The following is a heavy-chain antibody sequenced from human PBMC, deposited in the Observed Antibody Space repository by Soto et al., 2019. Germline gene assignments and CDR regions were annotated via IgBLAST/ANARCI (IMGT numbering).Heavy chain of an antibody. CDR2: ISAYNGNT. D-gene: IGHD2-15*01. V-gene: IGHV1-18*01. J-gene: IGHJ4*02. CDR1: GYTFTSYG. CDR3: ATLLFLGGVAATQGY. Sequence: QVQLVQSGAEVKKPGASVKVSCKASGYTFTSYGISWVRQAPGQGLEWMGWISAYNGNTNYAQKLQGRVTMTTDTTTSTAYMELRSLRSDDTAVYYCATLLFLGGVAATQGYWGQGTLVTVSS.